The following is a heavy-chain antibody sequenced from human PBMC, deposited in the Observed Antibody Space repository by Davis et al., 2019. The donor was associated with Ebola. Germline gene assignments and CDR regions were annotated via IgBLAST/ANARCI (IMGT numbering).Heavy chain of an antibody. CDR1: GYTFTSYA. V-gene: IGHV1-3*01. CDR2: INAGNGNT. Sequence: AASVKVSCKASGYTFTSYAMHWVRQAPGQRLEWMGWINAGNGNTKYSQKLQGRVTMTTDTSTSTAYMELRSLRSDDTAVYYCARLSSGGSYWGQGTLVTVSS. D-gene: IGHD6-19*01. CDR3: ARLSSGGSY. J-gene: IGHJ4*02.